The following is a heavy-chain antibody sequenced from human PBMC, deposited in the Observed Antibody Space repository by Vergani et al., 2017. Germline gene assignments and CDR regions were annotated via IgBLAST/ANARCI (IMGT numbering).Heavy chain of an antibody. D-gene: IGHD3-22*01. CDR1: GFTFSSYA. CDR2: ISSDGNNK. CDR3: ARDRTFYYDSSAYYGGPFDY. Sequence: QVQLVESGGGVVQPGRSLSLSCAASGFTFSSYAMHWVRQAPGKGLEWVAVISSDGNNKYYADSVKGRFTISRDNSKNTLYLHMNSLRAEDTSVYYCARDRTFYYDSSAYYGGPFDYWGQGTLVTVSS. J-gene: IGHJ4*02. V-gene: IGHV3-30-3*01.